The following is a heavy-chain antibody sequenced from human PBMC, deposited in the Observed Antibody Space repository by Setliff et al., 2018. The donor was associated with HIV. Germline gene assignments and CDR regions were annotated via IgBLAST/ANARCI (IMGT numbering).Heavy chain of an antibody. CDR3: ARGGGSTWAFHYFMDV. CDR1: GGSITSHY. D-gene: IGHD6-13*01. V-gene: IGHV4-59*11. Sequence: KPSETLSLTCTVSGGSITSHYWSWIRQPPGKGLEWIGYIYYSGSTNYNSSLKSRVTISVDTSKNQFSLKLSSVTAADTAVYYCARGGGSTWAFHYFMDVWGKGTTVTVSS. J-gene: IGHJ6*03. CDR2: IYYSGST.